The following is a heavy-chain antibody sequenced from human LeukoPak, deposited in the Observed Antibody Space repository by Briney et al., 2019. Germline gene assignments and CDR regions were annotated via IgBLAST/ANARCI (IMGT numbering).Heavy chain of an antibody. CDR2: INPNSGGT. V-gene: IGHV1-2*02. CDR3: AREGRGVPGAIAAVKGFDY. D-gene: IGHD6-13*01. CDR1: GYTVTGYY. Sequence: ASVKVSCKASGYTVTGYYMHWVRQAPGQGLEWMGWINPNSGGTNYAQKFQGRVTMTRDTSISTAYMELSRLRSDDTAVYYCAREGRGVPGAIAAVKGFDYWGQGTLVTVSS. J-gene: IGHJ4*02.